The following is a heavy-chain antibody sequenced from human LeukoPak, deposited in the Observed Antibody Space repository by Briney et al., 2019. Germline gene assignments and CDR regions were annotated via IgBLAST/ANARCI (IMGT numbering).Heavy chain of an antibody. D-gene: IGHD2-21*02. CDR2: INSDGINT. CDR1: GFTFSNYW. CDR3: ARWTGTYCGGDCYPSGGAFDI. Sequence: GGSLRLSCAASGFTFSNYWMHWVRQAPGRGLVWVSRINSDGINTSYADSVKGRFTISRDNAKNSLYLQMNSLRAEDTAVYYCARWTGTYCGGDCYPSGGAFDIWGQGTMVTVSS. V-gene: IGHV3-74*01. J-gene: IGHJ3*02.